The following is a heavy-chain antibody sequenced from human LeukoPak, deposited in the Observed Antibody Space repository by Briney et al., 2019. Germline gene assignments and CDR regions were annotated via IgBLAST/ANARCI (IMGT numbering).Heavy chain of an antibody. Sequence: GGSLRLSCAASGFTFSSYGMHWVRQAPGKGLEWVAVISYDGSNKYYADSVKGRFTISRDNSKNTLYLQMNSLRAEDTAVYYCARDKEYSSGWYDYYYMDVWGKGTTVTVSS. J-gene: IGHJ6*03. CDR2: ISYDGSNK. CDR1: GFTFSSYG. CDR3: ARDKEYSSGWYDYYYMDV. D-gene: IGHD6-19*01. V-gene: IGHV3-30*03.